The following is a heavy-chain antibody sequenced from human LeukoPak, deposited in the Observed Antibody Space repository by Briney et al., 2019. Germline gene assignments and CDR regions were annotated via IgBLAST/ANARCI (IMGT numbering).Heavy chain of an antibody. J-gene: IGHJ4*02. CDR1: GFTFSRYT. V-gene: IGHV3-21*01. CDR3: ARESSEAAPL. CDR2: VSSGGYV. Sequence: PGGSLRLSCEASGFTFSRYTMNWVRQAPGKGLEWVSSVSSGGYVYYAESLKGRFTVSRDNAGNSLSLQMNSLRAEDTAIYYCARESSEAAPLWGQGTLVTVSS.